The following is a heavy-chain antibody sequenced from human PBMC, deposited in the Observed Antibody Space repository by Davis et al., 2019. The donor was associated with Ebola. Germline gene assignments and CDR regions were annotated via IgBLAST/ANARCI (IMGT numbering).Heavy chain of an antibody. CDR3: ARDIIAAAGNDDY. CDR1: GGSISSSSHH. D-gene: IGHD6-13*01. CDR2: VYSSGST. J-gene: IGHJ4*02. V-gene: IGHV4-39*02. Sequence: SETLSLTCTVSGGSISSSSHHWGWIRQSPGKGLEWIGSVYSSGSTHYNPSLESRLTISVDTSKNQFSLKLRFVTAADTAVYYCARDIIAAAGNDDYWGQGTLVTVSS.